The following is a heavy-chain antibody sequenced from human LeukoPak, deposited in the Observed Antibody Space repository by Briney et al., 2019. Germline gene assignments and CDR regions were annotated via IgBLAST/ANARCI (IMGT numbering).Heavy chain of an antibody. CDR1: GVTFSNYA. D-gene: IGHD6-19*01. CDR3: AKDWRSTGIAVELDY. Sequence: GGSLRLSCAASGVTFSNYAMTWVRQAPGKGLEWVSSINGAGSNTYYADSVKGRFTISRDNSKNTLYLQMNRLRGEDTAVYDSAKDWRSTGIAVELDYWGQGTLVTVSS. J-gene: IGHJ4*02. V-gene: IGHV3-23*01. CDR2: INGAGSNT.